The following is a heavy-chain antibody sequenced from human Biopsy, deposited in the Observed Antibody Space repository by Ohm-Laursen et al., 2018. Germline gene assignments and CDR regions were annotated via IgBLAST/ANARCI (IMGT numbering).Heavy chain of an antibody. CDR1: GCTFSSHA. Sequence: SLRLSCTASGCTFSSHAMSWVRQAPGKGLEWVSVITGVGGVTYYADPVKGRFTVSRDNSMNTMFLQMNSLRAQDAGTYYCAKWGTSMALYHFYGMDVWGQGTTVSVSS. D-gene: IGHD5-18*01. J-gene: IGHJ6*02. CDR3: AKWGTSMALYHFYGMDV. V-gene: IGHV3-23*01. CDR2: ITGVGGVT.